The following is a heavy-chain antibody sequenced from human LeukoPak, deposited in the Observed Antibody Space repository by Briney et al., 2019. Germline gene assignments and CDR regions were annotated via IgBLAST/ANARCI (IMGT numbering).Heavy chain of an antibody. CDR3: ARDPSNSSGYHAHFDS. D-gene: IGHD3-22*01. V-gene: IGHV1-69*13. CDR1: GGTFSSYA. J-gene: IGHJ4*02. CDR2: IIPIFGTA. Sequence: GASVKVSCKASGGTFSSYAISWVRQAPGQGLEWMGGIIPIFGTANYAQKFQGRVTITADESKSTAYMELSSLRSEDTAVYYCARDPSNSSGYHAHFDSWGQGTLVTVSS.